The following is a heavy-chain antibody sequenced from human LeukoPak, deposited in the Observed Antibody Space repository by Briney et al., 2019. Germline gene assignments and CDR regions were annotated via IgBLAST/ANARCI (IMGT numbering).Heavy chain of an antibody. CDR1: GLTFSSYG. V-gene: IGHV3-33*06. CDR3: AKDRGIAVADSYFDY. D-gene: IGHD6-19*01. CDR2: IWYDGSNK. J-gene: IGHJ4*02. Sequence: PGRSLRLSCAASGLTFSSYGMHWVRQAPGKGLEWVAVIWYDGSNKYYADSVKGRFTISRDNSKNTLYLQMNSLRAEDTAVYYCAKDRGIAVADSYFDYWGQGTLVTVSS.